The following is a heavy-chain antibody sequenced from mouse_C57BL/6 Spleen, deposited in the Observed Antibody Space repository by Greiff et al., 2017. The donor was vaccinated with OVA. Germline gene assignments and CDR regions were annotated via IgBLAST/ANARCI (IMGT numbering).Heavy chain of an antibody. J-gene: IGHJ1*03. Sequence: QVQLQQPGAELVMPGASVKLSCKASGYTFTSYWMHWVKQRPGQGLEWIGEIDPSDSYTNYNQKFKGKTTLTVDKSSSTAYMQLSSLTSEDSAVFYCSRLSNAYWYFDVWGTGTTVTVSS. CDR1: GYTFTSYW. V-gene: IGHV1-69*01. CDR3: SRLSNAYWYFDV. CDR2: IDPSDSYT. D-gene: IGHD2-5*01.